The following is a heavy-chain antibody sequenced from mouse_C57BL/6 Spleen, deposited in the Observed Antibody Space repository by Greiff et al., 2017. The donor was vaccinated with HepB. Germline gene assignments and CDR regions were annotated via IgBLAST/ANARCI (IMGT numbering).Heavy chain of an antibody. CDR2: IHPNSGST. Sequence: VQLQQPGAELVKPGASVTLSCKASGYTFTSYWMHWVKQRPGQGLEWIGMIHPNSGSTNYNEKFKSKATLTVDKSSSTAYMQLSSLTSEDSAFYYCPSYDGDYFDCWGKGTTLTGAS. CDR1: GYTFTSYW. D-gene: IGHD2-3*01. V-gene: IGHV1-64*01. CDR3: PSYDGDYFDC. J-gene: IGHJ2*01.